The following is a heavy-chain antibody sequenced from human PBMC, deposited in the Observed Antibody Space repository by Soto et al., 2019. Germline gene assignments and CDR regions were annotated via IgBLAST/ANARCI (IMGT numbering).Heavy chain of an antibody. J-gene: IGHJ6*02. CDR3: ATVVGATLGSYYYYGMDV. V-gene: IGHV3-23*01. CDR2: ISGSGVST. Sequence: GGSLRLSCAASGFTSSSYAMTWVRQAPGKGLEWVSGISGSGVSTYYADSVKGRFTISRDNSKNTLYVQMSSLRAEDTAVYYCATVVGATLGSYYYYGMDVWGQGTTVTVS. D-gene: IGHD1-26*01. CDR1: GFTSSSYA.